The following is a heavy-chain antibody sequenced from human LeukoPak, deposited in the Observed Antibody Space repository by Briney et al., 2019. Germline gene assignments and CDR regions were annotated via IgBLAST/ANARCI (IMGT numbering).Heavy chain of an antibody. J-gene: IGHJ4*02. CDR3: ARDVASRTADY. D-gene: IGHD6-6*01. CDR2: IKEDGSEQ. CDR1: GFTFSTYW. V-gene: IGHV3-7*01. Sequence: GGSLRLSCAASGFTFSTYWMSWVRQAPGKGLEWVGNIKEDGSEQYYVDSVKGLFTISRDNAKNSLYLQMNNLRTEDTAVYYCARDVASRTADYWGQGTLVTVSS.